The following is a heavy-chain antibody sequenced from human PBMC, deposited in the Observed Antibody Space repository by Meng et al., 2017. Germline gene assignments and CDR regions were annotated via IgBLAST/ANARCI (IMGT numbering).Heavy chain of an antibody. J-gene: IGHJ3*02. Sequence: SGPTLVKPTQTLTLTCTFSGFSLSTSGVNVGWIRQPPGKALEWLALIYWNDDKRYSPSLKSRLTITKDTSKNQVVLTMTNMDPVDTATYYSAHRPPYYYDSSVYAFDIWGQGTMVTVSS. V-gene: IGHV2-5*01. CDR3: AHRPPYYYDSSVYAFDI. CDR1: GFSLSTSGVN. D-gene: IGHD3-22*01. CDR2: IYWNDDK.